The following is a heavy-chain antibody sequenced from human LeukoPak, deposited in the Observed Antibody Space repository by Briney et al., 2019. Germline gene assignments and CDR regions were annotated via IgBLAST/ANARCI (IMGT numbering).Heavy chain of an antibody. V-gene: IGHV1-2*02. J-gene: IGHJ5*02. CDR1: GYTFSDYY. CDR3: ARGVGASWFDP. D-gene: IGHD5/OR15-5a*01. Sequence: RASVNVSCKAYGYTFSDYYMHWVRQAPGQGLEWMGWINPKSGGANFAEKFQGRVTMTRDTSIRTVYMELSRVTYDDTAVYYCARGVGASWFDPWGQGTLVTVSS. CDR2: INPKSGGA.